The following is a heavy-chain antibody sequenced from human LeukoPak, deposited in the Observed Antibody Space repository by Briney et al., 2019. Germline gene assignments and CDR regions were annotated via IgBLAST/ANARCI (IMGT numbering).Heavy chain of an antibody. CDR3: AKDTLVLYAFDI. D-gene: IGHD2-15*01. CDR2: IRYDGSNK. CDR1: GFTFSSYV. J-gene: IGHJ3*02. Sequence: SGGSLRLSCAASGFTFSSYVMHWVRQAPGKGLEWVAFIRYDGSNKYYADSVKGRFTISRDNSKNTLYLQMNSLRAEDTAVYYCAKDTLVLYAFDIWGQGTMVTVSS. V-gene: IGHV3-30*02.